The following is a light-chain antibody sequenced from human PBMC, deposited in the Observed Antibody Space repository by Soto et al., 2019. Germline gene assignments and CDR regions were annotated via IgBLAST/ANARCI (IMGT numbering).Light chain of an antibody. J-gene: IGKJ1*01. Sequence: DIVLTQSPDSLAVSLGERATIRCRSSQTLLYPSSNKNFLAWYQQKPGQPPKLLIYWASTRESGVPDRFRGGGPGTEFTITIDSLQAEDVAVYYCQPYYNTLWTCGQGTKVEIK. CDR3: QPYYNTLWT. CDR1: QTLLYPSSNKNF. V-gene: IGKV4-1*01. CDR2: WAS.